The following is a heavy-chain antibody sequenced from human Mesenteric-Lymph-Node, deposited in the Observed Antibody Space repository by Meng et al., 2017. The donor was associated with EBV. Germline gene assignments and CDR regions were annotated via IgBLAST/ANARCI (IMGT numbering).Heavy chain of an antibody. CDR2: IFHSGGT. Sequence: HVQRRVTGPGLVKPSGTLSLTCAVSSGAISNINWWSWVRQPPGKGLQWIGEIFHSGGTNYNPSLKSRVTISVDKSKNQFSLKVNSLTAADTAVYYCARITFGGAIGDWGQGTLVTVSS. J-gene: IGHJ4*02. D-gene: IGHD3-16*02. CDR3: ARITFGGAIGD. V-gene: IGHV4-4*02. CDR1: SGAISNINW.